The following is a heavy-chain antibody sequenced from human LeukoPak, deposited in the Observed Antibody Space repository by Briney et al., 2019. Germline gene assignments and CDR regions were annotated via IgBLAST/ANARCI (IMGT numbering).Heavy chain of an antibody. V-gene: IGHV3-66*01. Sequence: GGSLRLSCAASGFTVSSNYMSWVRQAPGKGLEWVSLIYSGGSTFYADSVKGRFTISRDNSKNTLYPQMNSLRAEDTAVYYCARDAAGYDAFDIWGQGTMVTVSS. CDR2: IYSGGST. J-gene: IGHJ3*02. CDR1: GFTVSSNY. D-gene: IGHD3-10*01. CDR3: ARDAAGYDAFDI.